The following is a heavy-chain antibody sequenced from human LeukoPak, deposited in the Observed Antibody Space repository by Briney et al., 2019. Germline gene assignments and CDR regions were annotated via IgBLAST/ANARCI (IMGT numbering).Heavy chain of an antibody. CDR1: GFTVSSNY. CDR2: IYSGGST. CDR3: ARDFYCGGDCYYFDY. V-gene: IGHV3-66*02. D-gene: IGHD2-21*02. J-gene: IGHJ4*02. Sequence: GGFLRLSCAASGFTVSSNYMSWVRQAPGKGLEWVSVIYSGGSTYYADSVKGRFTISRDNSKNTLYLQMNSLRAEDTAVYYCARDFYCGGDCYYFDYWGQGTLVTVSS.